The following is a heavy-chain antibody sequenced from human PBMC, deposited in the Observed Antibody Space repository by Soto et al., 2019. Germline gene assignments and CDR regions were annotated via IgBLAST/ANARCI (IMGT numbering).Heavy chain of an antibody. D-gene: IGHD2-21*01. V-gene: IGHV1-46*01. J-gene: IGHJ4*01. CDR2: INPTGGST. Sequence: QAHLVQSGAEVRKPGASAKVSCRTSGYRFTTYYIHWVRQAPGNGLEWMAIINPTGGSTNYAQKFRGRITLTRDTSTSTVYMELSSLRSDDTAVYYCARDLAAGDLWGQGTLVTVSS. CDR3: ARDLAAGDL. CDR1: GYRFTTYY.